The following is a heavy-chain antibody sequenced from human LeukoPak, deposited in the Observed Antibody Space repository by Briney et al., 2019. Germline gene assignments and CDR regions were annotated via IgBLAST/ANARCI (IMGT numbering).Heavy chain of an antibody. CDR2: IYHSGST. CDR3: ASTHYDILTGYYTIDY. D-gene: IGHD3-9*01. CDR1: GYSISSGNY. J-gene: IGHJ4*02. Sequence: PSETLSLTCTVSGYSISSGNYWDWIRQPPGKGLEWIGSIYHSGSTYYNPSLKSRVTISVDTSKNQFSLKLSSVTAADTAVYYCASTHYDILTGYYTIDYWGQGTLVTVSS. V-gene: IGHV4-38-2*02.